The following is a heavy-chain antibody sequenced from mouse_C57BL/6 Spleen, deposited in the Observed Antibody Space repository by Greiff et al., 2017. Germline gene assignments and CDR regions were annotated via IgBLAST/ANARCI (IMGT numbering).Heavy chain of an antibody. CDR1: GYAFSSYW. CDR2: IYPGDGDT. CDR3: AGDYGYAMDY. D-gene: IGHD2-4*01. Sequence: QVQLKESGAELVKPGASVKISCKASGYAFSSYWMNWVKQRPGKGLEWIGQIYPGDGDTNYNGTFKGKATLTADKSSITAYRQLSSLTSEEYAVYFCAGDYGYAMDYWGQGTSVTVSS. V-gene: IGHV1-80*01. J-gene: IGHJ4*01.